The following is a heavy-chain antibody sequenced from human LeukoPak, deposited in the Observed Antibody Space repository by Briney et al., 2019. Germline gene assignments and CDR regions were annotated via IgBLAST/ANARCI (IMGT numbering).Heavy chain of an antibody. CDR2: IYHSGST. CDR1: GGSISSYY. CDR3: ARDHYYDSSGYYYFDY. V-gene: IGHV4-59*12. D-gene: IGHD3-22*01. J-gene: IGHJ4*02. Sequence: SETLSLTCTVSGGSISSYYWSWIRQPPGKGLEWIGYIYHSGSTYYNPSLKSRVTISVDRSKNQFSLKLSSVTAADTAVYYCARDHYYDSSGYYYFDYWGQGTLVTVSS.